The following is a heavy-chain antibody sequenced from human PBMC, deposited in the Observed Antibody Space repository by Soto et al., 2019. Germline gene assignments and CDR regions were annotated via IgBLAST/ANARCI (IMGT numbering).Heavy chain of an antibody. CDR1: GFTFTSYT. D-gene: IGHD6-13*01. V-gene: IGHV3-21*06. J-gene: IGHJ4*02. Sequence: RGSLRLSCAASGFTFTSYTRNWVRQAPGKGLEWVSSISSSSDYIYYADSMKGRVTISRDNAKNSLFLDMNSLTGEDTAVYYCARARVYATGPLDFWGQGTLVTVSS. CDR3: ARARVYATGPLDF. CDR2: ISSSSDYI.